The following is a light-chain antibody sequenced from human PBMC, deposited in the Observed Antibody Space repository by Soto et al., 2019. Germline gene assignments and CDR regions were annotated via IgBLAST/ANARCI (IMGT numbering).Light chain of an antibody. V-gene: IGLV1-51*02. CDR1: SSNIGNNY. J-gene: IGLJ1*01. Sequence: QSVLTQPPSVSAAPGQKVTISCSGSSSNIGNNYVSWYQQLPGTAPKLLIYENNKRPSGIPDRFSGSKSGTSATLGITRLQTGDEADYYCGAWDSNMRAFVFGTGTKVTVL. CDR3: GAWDSNMRAFV. CDR2: ENN.